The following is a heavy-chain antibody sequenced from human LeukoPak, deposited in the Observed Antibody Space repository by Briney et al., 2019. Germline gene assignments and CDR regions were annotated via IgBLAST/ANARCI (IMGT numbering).Heavy chain of an antibody. D-gene: IGHD3-3*01. CDR1: GFTSRNYW. Sequence: GGSLRLSCAASGFTSRNYWMSWVRQTPGKGLEWVANIKEDGSDKYYVDSLKGRFTISRDNAKNPLYPQMNSLRAEDTAVYYCAKDRTRQAYWGQGTLVTVSS. CDR3: AKDRTRQAY. CDR2: IKEDGSDK. V-gene: IGHV3-7*03. J-gene: IGHJ4*02.